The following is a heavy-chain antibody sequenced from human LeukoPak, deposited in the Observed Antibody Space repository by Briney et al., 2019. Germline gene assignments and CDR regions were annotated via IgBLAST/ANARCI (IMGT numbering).Heavy chain of an antibody. CDR2: INAGNGNT. D-gene: IGHD5-24*01. J-gene: IGHJ4*02. V-gene: IGHV1-3*01. Sequence: GASVKVSCKASGYTFTSYAMHWVRQAPGQRLEWMGWINAGNGNTKYSQKFQGRVTIARDTSASTAYMELSSLRSEDTAVYYCARGERWLQLPFDYWGQGTLVTVSS. CDR1: GYTFTSYA. CDR3: ARGERWLQLPFDY.